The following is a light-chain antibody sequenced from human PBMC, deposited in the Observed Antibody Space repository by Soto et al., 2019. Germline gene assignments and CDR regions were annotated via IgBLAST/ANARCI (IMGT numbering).Light chain of an antibody. V-gene: IGKV1-39*01. CDR1: QTLFTY. CDR3: QQNYITPPFT. Sequence: DIQMTQSPSSLSASVGDRVTITRRASQTLFTYLNWYQHKPEKAPKLLVYDASTLQSGVPSRFSASGSGTDFTLTISNLQPEDFATYYCQQNYITPPFTFGGGTKVE. CDR2: DAS. J-gene: IGKJ4*01.